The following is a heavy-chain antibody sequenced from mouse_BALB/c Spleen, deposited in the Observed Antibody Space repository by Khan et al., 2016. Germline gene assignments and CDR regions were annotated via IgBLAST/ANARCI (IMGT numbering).Heavy chain of an antibody. V-gene: IGHV1S135*01. CDR1: GYAFTSYN. Sequence: VQLQQPGPELVKPGASVKVSCKAAGYAFTSYNMYWVKQSHGKSLEWIGYIDPYNGGTNYNQKFKGKATLTVDKSSSTAFMHLNSLTSEDSAVCYCAGDLRWYAMDYWGQGTSVTGCS. D-gene: IGHD2-1*01. CDR3: AGDLRWYAMDY. J-gene: IGHJ4*01. CDR2: IDPYNGGT.